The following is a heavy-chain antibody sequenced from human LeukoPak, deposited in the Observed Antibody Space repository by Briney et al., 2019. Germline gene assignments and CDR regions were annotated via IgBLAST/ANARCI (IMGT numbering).Heavy chain of an antibody. D-gene: IGHD6-13*01. J-gene: IGHJ3*02. CDR1: GGSISSYY. CDR3: AREKQQLVLGAFDI. V-gene: IGHV4-4*07. Sequence: SETLSLTXTVSGGSISSYYWSWIRQPAGKGLEWIGRIYTSGSTNYNPSLKSRVTMSVDTSKNQFSLKLSSVTAADTAVYYCAREKQQLVLGAFDIWGQGTMVTVSS. CDR2: IYTSGST.